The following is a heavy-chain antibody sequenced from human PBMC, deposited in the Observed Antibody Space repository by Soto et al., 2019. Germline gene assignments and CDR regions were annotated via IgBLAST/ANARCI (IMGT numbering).Heavy chain of an antibody. J-gene: IGHJ6*03. CDR3: ARGIAAARPDNYDYYYYMDF. CDR1: GFTFSSYS. Sequence: PGGLLILSCAVSGFTFSSYSVNRVRKATGKGLEWVSYISSSSSTIYYADSVKGRFTISRDNAKNSLYLQMNSLRAEDTAVYYCARGIAAARPDNYDYYYYMDFWGKGTTVTVSS. D-gene: IGHD6-13*01. V-gene: IGHV3-48*01. CDR2: ISSSSSTI.